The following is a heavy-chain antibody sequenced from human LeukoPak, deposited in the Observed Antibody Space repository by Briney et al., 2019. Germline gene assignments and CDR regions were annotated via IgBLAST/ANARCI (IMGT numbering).Heavy chain of an antibody. D-gene: IGHD3-22*01. CDR2: IRYDGSNK. CDR1: GFTFSSYG. V-gene: IGHV3-30*02. J-gene: IGHJ4*02. Sequence: QPGGSLRLSCAASGFTFSSYGMHWVRQAPGKGLEWVAFIRYDGSNKYYADSVKGRFTISRDNSKSTLYLQMNSLRAEDTAVYYCAKVGDSSGYYQNYFDYWGQRTLVTVSS. CDR3: AKVGDSSGYYQNYFDY.